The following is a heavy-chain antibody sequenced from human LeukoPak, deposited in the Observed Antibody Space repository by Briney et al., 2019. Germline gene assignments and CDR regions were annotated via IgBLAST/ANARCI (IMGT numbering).Heavy chain of an antibody. V-gene: IGHV4-34*01. CDR3: ARGRVFTQYVWGSYREATVGLPFGY. D-gene: IGHD3-16*02. CDR2: INHSGST. Sequence: SETLSLTCAVYGGSFSGYYWSWIRQPPGKGLEWIGEINHSGSTNYNPSLKSRVTISVDTSKNQFSLKLSSVTAADTAVYYCARGRVFTQYVWGSYREATVGLPFGYWGQGTLVTVSS. CDR1: GGSFSGYY. J-gene: IGHJ4*02.